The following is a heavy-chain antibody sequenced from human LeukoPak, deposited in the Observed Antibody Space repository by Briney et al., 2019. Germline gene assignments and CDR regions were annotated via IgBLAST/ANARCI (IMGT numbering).Heavy chain of an antibody. J-gene: IGHJ6*03. V-gene: IGHV4-34*01. Sequence: PSETLSLTCAVYGGSFSGYYWSWIRQPPGKGLEWIGEINHSGSTNYNPSLKSRVTISVDTSKNQFSLKLSSVTAADTAVYYCARDPAERYSSSWYGLYYYYYMDVWGKGTTVTVSS. CDR2: INHSGST. CDR1: GGSFSGYY. D-gene: IGHD6-13*01. CDR3: ARDPAERYSSSWYGLYYYYYMDV.